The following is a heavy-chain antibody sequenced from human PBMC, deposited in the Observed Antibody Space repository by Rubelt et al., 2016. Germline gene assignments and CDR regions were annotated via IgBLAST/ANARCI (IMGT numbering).Heavy chain of an antibody. D-gene: IGHD4-17*01. V-gene: IGHV4-34*01. CDR2: INHSGGI. CDR1: GGSFSGYY. CDR3: ARGGGYGPFL. Sequence: LEEPSETLSLTCAVYGGSFSGYYWSWIRQPPGKGLEWIGEINHSGGISYNPSLKSRVTISTDASKNQFSLKMTSVTAADTAVYYCARGGGYGPFLWGQGTLVTVSS. J-gene: IGHJ4*02.